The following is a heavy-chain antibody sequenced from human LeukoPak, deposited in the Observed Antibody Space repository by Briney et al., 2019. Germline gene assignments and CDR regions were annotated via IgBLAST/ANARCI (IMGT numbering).Heavy chain of an antibody. J-gene: IGHJ4*02. D-gene: IGHD2-15*01. CDR1: GGSISSGSYY. Sequence: SETLSLICSVSGGSISSGSYYWSWIRQPAGKGLEWIGRIYTSGSTNYNPSLKSRVTISVDTSKNQFSLKLSSVTAADTAVYYCAREIVVVVAATPVTTGFDYWGQGTLVTVSS. CDR3: AREIVVVVAATPVTTGFDY. V-gene: IGHV4-61*02. CDR2: IYTSGST.